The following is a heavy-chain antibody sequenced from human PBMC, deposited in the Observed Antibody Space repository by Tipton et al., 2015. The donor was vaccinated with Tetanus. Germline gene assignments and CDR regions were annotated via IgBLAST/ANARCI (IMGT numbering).Heavy chain of an antibody. D-gene: IGHD3-10*01. CDR1: GGSISSYY. CDR2: SNHSGST. Sequence: TLSLTCTVSGGSISSYYWSWIRQPPGKGLEWIGESNHSGSTNYSPSLKSRVTISVDTSKNLFSLKLSSVTAADTAVYYCARATMVRGVLYMDVWGQGTTVTVSS. V-gene: IGHV4-34*01. J-gene: IGHJ6*02. CDR3: ARATMVRGVLYMDV.